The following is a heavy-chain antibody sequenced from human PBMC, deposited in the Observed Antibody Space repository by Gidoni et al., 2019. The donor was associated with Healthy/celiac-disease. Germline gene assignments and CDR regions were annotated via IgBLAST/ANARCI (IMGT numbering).Heavy chain of an antibody. CDR3: ARDTLRYSSGWYGYFDY. CDR2: IYTSGST. V-gene: IGHV4-4*07. CDR1: GGSISSYY. J-gene: IGHJ4*02. Sequence: QVQLQESGPGLVKPSETLSLTCTVSGGSISSYYWSWIRQPAGKGLEWIGRIYTSGSTNYNPSLKSRVTMSVDTSKNQFSLKLSSVTAADTAVYYCARDTLRYSSGWYGYFDYWGQGTLVTVSS. D-gene: IGHD6-19*01.